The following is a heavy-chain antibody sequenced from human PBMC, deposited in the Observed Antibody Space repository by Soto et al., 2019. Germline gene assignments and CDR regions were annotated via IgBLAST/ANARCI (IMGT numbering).Heavy chain of an antibody. D-gene: IGHD6-19*01. V-gene: IGHV2-5*01. CDR2: VYSSEDK. Sequence: SAPTLVNPTQTLTLTCRFSGFSLSTSGVGVDWIRQPPGKALEWLALVYSSEDKRYSPSLKSRLTITEDTSKNQVVLTMTNMDPVDTATYYCAHRRGGVAVFDYWGQGALVTVSS. J-gene: IGHJ4*02. CDR1: GFSLSTSGVG. CDR3: AHRRGGVAVFDY.